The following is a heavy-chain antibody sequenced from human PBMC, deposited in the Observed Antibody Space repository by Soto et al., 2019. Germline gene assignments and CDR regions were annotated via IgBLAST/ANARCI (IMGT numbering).Heavy chain of an antibody. CDR2: ISAYNGNT. CDR1: GYTFTSYS. J-gene: IGHJ4*02. CDR3: ARCGMVRGVIITLANFDY. D-gene: IGHD3-10*01. V-gene: IGHV1-18*01. Sequence: ASVKVSCKASGYTFTSYSISWVRQAPGQGLEWMGWISAYNGNTNYAQKLQGRVTMTTDTSTSTFYMELRCLRSDDTAVYYCARCGMVRGVIITLANFDYWGQGTLVTVSS.